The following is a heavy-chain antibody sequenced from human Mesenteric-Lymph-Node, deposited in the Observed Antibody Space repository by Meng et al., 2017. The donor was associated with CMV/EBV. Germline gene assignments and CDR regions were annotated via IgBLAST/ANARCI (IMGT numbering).Heavy chain of an antibody. CDR1: GFTFGEYA. CDR3: AKVSGSGTYRDAFDI. CDR2: ISWNSGSI. D-gene: IGHD3-10*01. Sequence: SLKISCAASGFTFGEYAMHWVRQAPGKGLEWVSSISWNSGSIGYADSVKGRFTISRNNAKNSLYLQMNSLRLEDMALYYCAKVSGSGTYRDAFDIWGQGTMVTVSS. V-gene: IGHV3-9*03. J-gene: IGHJ3*02.